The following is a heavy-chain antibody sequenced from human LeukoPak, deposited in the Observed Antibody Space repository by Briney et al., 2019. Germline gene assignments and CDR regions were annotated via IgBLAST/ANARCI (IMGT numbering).Heavy chain of an antibody. Sequence: PGGSLRLSCAASGFTFSSYAMSWVRQAPGKGLEWVSGISGSDGSTNYADSVKGRFTISRDNAKNSLYLQMNSLRAEDTALYYCARASMTTVTLDYWGQGTLVTVSS. CDR2: ISGSDGST. D-gene: IGHD4-17*01. CDR1: GFTFSSYA. V-gene: IGHV3-23*01. J-gene: IGHJ4*02. CDR3: ARASMTTVTLDY.